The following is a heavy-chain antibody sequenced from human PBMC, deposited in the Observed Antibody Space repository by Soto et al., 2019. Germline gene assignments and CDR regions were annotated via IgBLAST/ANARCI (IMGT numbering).Heavy chain of an antibody. CDR1: GGTFSNYA. Sequence: QVQLVQSGAEVKKPGSSVKVSCKASGGTFSNYAINWVRQAPGQGLEWMGGIIPSDTENYAQKFQGRVTITADESTSTAYMELSSLRFEDTAVYFGARDRRGMGFYYGMDVWGQGTPVTVCS. V-gene: IGHV1-69*01. CDR2: IIPSDTE. D-gene: IGHD6-25*01. J-gene: IGHJ6*02. CDR3: ARDRRGMGFYYGMDV.